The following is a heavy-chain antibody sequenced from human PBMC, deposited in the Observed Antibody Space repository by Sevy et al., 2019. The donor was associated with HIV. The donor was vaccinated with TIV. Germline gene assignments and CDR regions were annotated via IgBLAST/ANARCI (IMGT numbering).Heavy chain of an antibody. V-gene: IGHV1-2*02. D-gene: IGHD3-22*01. CDR2: INPNSGGT. Sequence: ASVKVSCKASGYTFTGYYMHWVRQAPGQGLEWMGWINPNSGGTNYAQKFQGRVTMTRDTSFSTAYMELSRLRSDDTAVYYCARDFGGYYDSSGYLHFDYWGQGTLVTVSS. CDR1: GYTFTGYY. J-gene: IGHJ4*02. CDR3: ARDFGGYYDSSGYLHFDY.